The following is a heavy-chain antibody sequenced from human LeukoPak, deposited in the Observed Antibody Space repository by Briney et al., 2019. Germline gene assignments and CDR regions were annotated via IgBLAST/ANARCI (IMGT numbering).Heavy chain of an antibody. CDR1: GFTFNNYA. CDR2: ISGSGGST. D-gene: IGHD3-10*01. CDR3: AKVRFGVTARYYFDY. J-gene: IGHJ4*02. Sequence: PGGSLRLSCAASGFTFNNYAMSWVRQAPGKGLEWVSVISGSGGSTYYADSVKGRFTISRDNSKNTLYLQMNSLRAEDTAVYYCAKVRFGVTARYYFDYWGQGTLVTVSS. V-gene: IGHV3-23*01.